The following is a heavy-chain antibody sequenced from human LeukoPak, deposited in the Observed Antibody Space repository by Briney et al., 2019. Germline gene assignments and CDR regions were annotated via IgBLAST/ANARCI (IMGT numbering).Heavy chain of an antibody. CDR3: ARGPHGTHGVTLRLVRSYYMDV. CDR2: ISSSSSYI. D-gene: IGHD6-6*01. CDR1: GFTFSSYS. J-gene: IGHJ6*03. Sequence: PGGSLRLSCAASGFTFSSYSMNWVRQAPGKGLEWVSSISSSSSYIYYADSVKGRFTISRDNAKNSLYLQMNSLRAEDTAVYYCARGPHGTHGVTLRLVRSYYMDVWGKGTTVTVSS. V-gene: IGHV3-21*01.